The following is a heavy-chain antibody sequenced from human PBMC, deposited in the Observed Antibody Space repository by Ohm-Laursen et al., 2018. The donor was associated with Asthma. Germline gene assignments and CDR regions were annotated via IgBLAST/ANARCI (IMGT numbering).Heavy chain of an antibody. CDR2: IKEDGSEE. V-gene: IGHV3-7*05. J-gene: IGHJ6*02. CDR1: GFTFSSYW. Sequence: SLRLSCAASGFTFSSYWMTRVRQAPGKGPEWVAHIKEDGSEESYLASVKGRFTISRDNAKNSLYLQMNSLRAEDTAVYYCAKFGRDYRSHGMDVWGQGTTVTVSS. CDR3: AKFGRDYRSHGMDV. D-gene: IGHD4-11*01.